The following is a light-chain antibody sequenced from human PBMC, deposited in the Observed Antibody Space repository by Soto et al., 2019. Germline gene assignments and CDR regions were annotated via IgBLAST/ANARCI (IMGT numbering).Light chain of an antibody. V-gene: IGKV3-11*01. J-gene: IGKJ1*01. CDR3: HQRNNWPWT. Sequence: EIVLTQSPATLSLSPGERATLSCRASQSVGTYLAWYQQKPGQAPRLLIYDASNKATGIPARFSGSGSGTDFTHPISRLEPEDFAFYYCHQRNNWPWTFGQVTQVEIK. CDR1: QSVGTY. CDR2: DAS.